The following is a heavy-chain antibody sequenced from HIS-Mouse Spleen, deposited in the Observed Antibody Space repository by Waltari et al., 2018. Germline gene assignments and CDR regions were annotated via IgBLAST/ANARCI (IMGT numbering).Heavy chain of an antibody. CDR3: ARDRELYFDY. CDR1: AGSISSSSYY. J-gene: IGHJ4*02. D-gene: IGHD1-26*01. CDR2: IYYSGST. Sequence: QLQLQESGPVLVKPSETLSLTCTVSAGSISSSSYYWGWLRQPPGKGLEWNGSIYYSGSTYSDPSLKSRVTISVDTSKNQFSLKLSSVTAAETAVYYCARDRELYFDYWGQGTLVTVSS. V-gene: IGHV4-39*07.